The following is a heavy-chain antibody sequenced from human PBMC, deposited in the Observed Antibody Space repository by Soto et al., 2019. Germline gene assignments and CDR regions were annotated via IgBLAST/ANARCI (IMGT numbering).Heavy chain of an antibody. CDR3: AKDATAYCGGDCYDIDY. D-gene: IGHD2-21*02. CDR2: ISYDGSNK. V-gene: IGHV3-30*18. CDR1: GFTFSSYG. Sequence: QVQLVESGGGVVQPGRSLRLSCAASGFTFSSYGMHWVRQAPGKGLEWVAVISYDGSNKYYADSVKGRFTISRDNSKNTLYLQMNSLRAEDTAVYYCAKDATAYCGGDCYDIDYWGLGTLVTVSS. J-gene: IGHJ4*02.